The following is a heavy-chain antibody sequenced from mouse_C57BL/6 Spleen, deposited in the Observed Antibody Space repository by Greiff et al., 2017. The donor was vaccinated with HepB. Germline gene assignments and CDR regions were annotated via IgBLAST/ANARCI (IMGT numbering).Heavy chain of an antibody. J-gene: IGHJ2*01. Sequence: QVQLQQPGAELVRPGSSVKLSCKASGYTFTSYWMHWVKQRPIQGLEWIGNIDPSDSETHYNQKFKDKATLTVDKSSSTAYMQLSSLTSEDSAVYYCARSLDGYYLDYWGQGTTLTVSS. CDR2: IDPSDSET. CDR3: ARSLDGYYLDY. V-gene: IGHV1-52*01. CDR1: GYTFTSYW. D-gene: IGHD2-3*01.